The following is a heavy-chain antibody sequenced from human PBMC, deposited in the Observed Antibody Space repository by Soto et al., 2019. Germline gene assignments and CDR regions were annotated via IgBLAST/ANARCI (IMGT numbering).Heavy chain of an antibody. J-gene: IGHJ3*02. V-gene: IGHV3-48*02. CDR2: ISSSSSTI. CDR3: ARTDYDFWSGYPTMVRGVNGVAFDI. D-gene: IGHD3-3*01. CDR1: GFTFSSYS. Sequence: PGGSLRLSCAASGFTFSSYSMNWVRQAPGKGLEWVSYISSSSSTIYYADSVKGRFTISRDNAKNSLYLQMNSLRDEDTAVYYGARTDYDFWSGYPTMVRGVNGVAFDIWGQGTMVTVSS.